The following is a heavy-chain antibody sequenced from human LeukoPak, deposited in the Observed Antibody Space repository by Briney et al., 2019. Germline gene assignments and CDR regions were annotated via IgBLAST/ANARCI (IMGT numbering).Heavy chain of an antibody. Sequence: PGESLRLSCAASGFTFSSYAMSWVRQAPGKGLEWVSSISGSGSNTYYADSVKGRFTISRDNSKNILYLQMNSLRAEDTAIYYCAKDQRGYGRIVDYWGQGTLVTISS. CDR3: AKDQRGYGRIVDY. D-gene: IGHD3-10*01. J-gene: IGHJ4*02. CDR2: ISGSGSNT. CDR1: GFTFSSYA. V-gene: IGHV3-23*01.